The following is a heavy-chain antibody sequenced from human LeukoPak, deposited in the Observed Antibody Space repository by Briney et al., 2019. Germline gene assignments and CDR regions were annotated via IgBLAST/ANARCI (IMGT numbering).Heavy chain of an antibody. CDR3: AKDLLWFGSMDV. J-gene: IGHJ6*04. CDR2: ISGSGGST. Sequence: GGSLRLSCAASGFTFSSYAMSWVRQAPGKGLEWVSAISGSGGSTYYADSVKGPFTISRDNSKNTLYLQMNSLRAEDTAVYYCAKDLLWFGSMDVWGKGTTVTVSS. V-gene: IGHV3-23*01. CDR1: GFTFSSYA. D-gene: IGHD3-10*01.